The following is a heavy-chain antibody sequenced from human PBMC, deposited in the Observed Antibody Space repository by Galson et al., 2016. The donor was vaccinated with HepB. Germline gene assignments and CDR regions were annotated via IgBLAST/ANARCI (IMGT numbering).Heavy chain of an antibody. CDR2: INPNSGGS. CDR1: GYIFTGYY. V-gene: IGHV1-2*02. J-gene: IGHJ4*02. CDR3: ARGFQYDILTGVGY. D-gene: IGHD3-9*01. Sequence: VSCKASGYIFTGYYIHWVRQAPGQGLEWMGWINPNSGGSNYALKFQGRVTMTTDTSITTVYMDLRRLKSDDTAVYYCARGFQYDILTGVGYWGQGTLVIVSS.